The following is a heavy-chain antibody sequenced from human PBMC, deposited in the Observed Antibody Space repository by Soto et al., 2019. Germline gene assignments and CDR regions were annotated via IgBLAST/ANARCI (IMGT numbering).Heavy chain of an antibody. CDR1: GYSFTPYV. CDR2: ISAYNGNT. CDR3: AREGPAPYYYYGMDV. Sequence: QVQLVQSGGEVKNPGAPVKVPGKTSGYSFTPYVITWVRQAPGQGLEWMGWISAYNGNTNYAQKLQDRVTMTTDTSTSTAYMELRSLRSDDTAVYYCAREGPAPYYYYGMDVWGQGSTVTVSS. V-gene: IGHV1-18*01. J-gene: IGHJ6*02.